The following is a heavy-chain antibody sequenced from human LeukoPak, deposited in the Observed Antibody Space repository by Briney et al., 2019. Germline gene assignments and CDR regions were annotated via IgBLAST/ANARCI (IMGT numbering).Heavy chain of an antibody. Sequence: GASVKVSCKASGGTFSSCAISWVRQAPGQGLEWMGGIIPIFGTANYAQKFQGRVTITADKSTSTAYMELSSLRSEDTAVYYCARGRGYSYGSGFDPWGQGTLVTVSS. CDR3: ARGRGYSYGSGFDP. D-gene: IGHD5-18*01. CDR1: GGTFSSCA. J-gene: IGHJ5*02. V-gene: IGHV1-69*06. CDR2: IIPIFGTA.